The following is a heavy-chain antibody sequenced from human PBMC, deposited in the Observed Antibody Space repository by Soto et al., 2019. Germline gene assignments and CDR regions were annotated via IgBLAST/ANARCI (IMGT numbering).Heavy chain of an antibody. J-gene: IGHJ6*02. V-gene: IGHV3-74*01. Sequence: GGSLRLSCAASGFTFGSYWMHWVRQAPGKGLVWVSRINSDGSSTSYADSVKGRFTISRDNAKNTLYLQMNSLRAEDTAVYYRARDLFNGGYYGMDVWGQGTTVTVSS. CDR1: GFTFGSYW. CDR2: INSDGSST. D-gene: IGHD2-21*01. CDR3: ARDLFNGGYYGMDV.